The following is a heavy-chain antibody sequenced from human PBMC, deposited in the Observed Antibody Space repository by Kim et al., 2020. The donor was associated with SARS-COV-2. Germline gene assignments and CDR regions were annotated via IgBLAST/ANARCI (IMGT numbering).Heavy chain of an antibody. CDR3: ARAALPYRSYMDV. Sequence: YLDSMQGRFTISRENAKDSLYLQMHSLRAGDTAVYYCARAALPYRSYMDVWGKGTTVTVSS. J-gene: IGHJ6*03. V-gene: IGHV3-13*01.